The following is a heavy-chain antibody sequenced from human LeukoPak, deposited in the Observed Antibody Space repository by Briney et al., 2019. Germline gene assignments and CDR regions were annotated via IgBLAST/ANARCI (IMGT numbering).Heavy chain of an antibody. CDR2: INHSGST. Sequence: SETLSLTCTVSGGSISSGDYYWSWIRQPPGKGLEWIGEINHSGSTNYNPSLKSRVTISIDTSKNQFSLKLSSVTAADTAVYYCARGLTIFGVVIGGNWFDPWGQGTLVTVSS. CDR1: GGSISSGDYY. V-gene: IGHV4-61*08. J-gene: IGHJ5*02. CDR3: ARGLTIFGVVIGGNWFDP. D-gene: IGHD3-3*01.